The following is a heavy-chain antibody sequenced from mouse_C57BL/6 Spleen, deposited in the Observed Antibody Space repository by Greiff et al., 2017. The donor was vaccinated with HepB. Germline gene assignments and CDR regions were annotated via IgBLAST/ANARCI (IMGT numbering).Heavy chain of an antibody. J-gene: IGHJ2*01. CDR3: VYDYLYFDY. D-gene: IGHD2-4*01. V-gene: IGHV1-66*01. CDR1: GYSFTSYY. Sequence: QVQLKESGPELVKPGASVKISCKASGYSFTSYYIHWVKQRPGQGLEWIGWIYPGSGNTKYNEKFKGKATLTADTSSSTAYMQLSSLTSEDSAVYYCVYDYLYFDYWGQGTTLTVSS. CDR2: IYPGSGNT.